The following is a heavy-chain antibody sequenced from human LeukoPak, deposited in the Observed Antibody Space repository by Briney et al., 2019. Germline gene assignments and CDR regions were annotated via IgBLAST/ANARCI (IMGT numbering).Heavy chain of an antibody. J-gene: IGHJ5*02. V-gene: IGHV5-51*03. Sequence: PGEPLKISCKGSGYSFTSYWIGWVRQMPGKGLEWMGIIYPGDSDTRYSPSFQGQVTISADKSISTAYLQWSSLKASDTAMYYCARSDYCSGGSCSPSNWFDPWGQGTLVTVSS. D-gene: IGHD2-15*01. CDR3: ARSDYCSGGSCSPSNWFDP. CDR2: IYPGDSDT. CDR1: GYSFTSYW.